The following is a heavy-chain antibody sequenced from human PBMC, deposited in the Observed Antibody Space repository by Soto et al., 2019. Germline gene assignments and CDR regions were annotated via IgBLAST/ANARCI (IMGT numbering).Heavy chain of an antibody. J-gene: IGHJ3*02. CDR2: INRSGST. D-gene: IGHD3-22*01. V-gene: IGHV4-34*01. CDR1: GGSFSDYY. CDR3: ARVYYDTSGHETGGAFDI. Sequence: SETLSLTCTVYGGSFSDYYWSWICQPPGKGLGWTGTINRSGSTNYNPSLQRRVTISVDTSKNQFSLKLRSVTAADTAVYYCARVYYDTSGHETGGAFDIWGQGTLVTVSS.